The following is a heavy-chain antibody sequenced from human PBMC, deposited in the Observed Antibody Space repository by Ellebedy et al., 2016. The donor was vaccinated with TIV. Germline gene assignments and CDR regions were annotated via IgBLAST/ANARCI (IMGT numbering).Heavy chain of an antibody. V-gene: IGHV3-30*03. D-gene: IGHD3-10*01. J-gene: IGHJ6*02. CDR1: GFTFSTYG. Sequence: PGGSLRLSCVVSGFTFSTYGMHWVRQAPGRGLEWVAIITPDGRNKYHAESVKGRFIISRDNSKNTVYLQMNSLRGEDTAIYYCARGGDMDVWGQGTTVTVSS. CDR2: ITPDGRNK. CDR3: ARGGDMDV.